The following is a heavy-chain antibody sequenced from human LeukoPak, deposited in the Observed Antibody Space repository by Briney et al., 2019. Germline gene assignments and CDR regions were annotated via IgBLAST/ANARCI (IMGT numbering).Heavy chain of an antibody. CDR1: GFTFSNAW. CDR2: IKSKTDGGTT. V-gene: IGHV3-15*01. J-gene: IGHJ6*02. CDR3: TTDTLRYSYDYVWGRDYYGMDV. Sequence: PGGSLRLSCAASGFTFSNAWMSWVRQAPGKGLEWVGRIKSKTDGGTTDYAAPVKGRFTISRDDSKNTLYLQMNSLKTEDTAVYYCTTDTLRYSYDYVWGRDYYGMDVWGQGTTVTVSS. D-gene: IGHD3-16*01.